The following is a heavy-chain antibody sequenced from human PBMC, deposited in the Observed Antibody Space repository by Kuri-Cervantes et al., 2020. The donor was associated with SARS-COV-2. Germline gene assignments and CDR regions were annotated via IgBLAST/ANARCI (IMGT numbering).Heavy chain of an antibody. D-gene: IGHD3-3*01. CDR1: GFTFSSYW. CDR2: IYYSGST. CDR3: ARHYDFWSGTHAFDI. V-gene: IGHV4-39*01. Sequence: ESLKISCAASGFTFSSYWMHWVRQAPGKGLEWIGSIYYSGSTYYNPSLKSRVTISVDTSKNQFSLKLSSVTAADTAVYYCARHYDFWSGTHAFDIWGQGTMVTVSS. J-gene: IGHJ3*02.